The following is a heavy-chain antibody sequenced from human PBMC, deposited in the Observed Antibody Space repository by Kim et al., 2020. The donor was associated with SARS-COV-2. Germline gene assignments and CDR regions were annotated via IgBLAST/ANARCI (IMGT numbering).Heavy chain of an antibody. J-gene: IGHJ3*02. Sequence: SVKGRFTISRDNAKNSLYLQMNSLRAEDTAVYYCARGETPYGDYGSAFDIWGQGTMVTVSS. CDR3: ARGETPYGDYGSAFDI. V-gene: IGHV3-48*03. D-gene: IGHD4-17*01.